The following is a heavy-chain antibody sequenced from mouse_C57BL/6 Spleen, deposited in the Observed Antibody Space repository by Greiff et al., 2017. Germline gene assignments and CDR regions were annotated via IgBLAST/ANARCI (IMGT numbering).Heavy chain of an antibody. CDR3: TTGPGFDY. V-gene: IGHV14-4*01. CDR1: GFNIKDDY. J-gene: IGHJ2*01. Sequence: EVQLQQSGAELVRPGASVKLSCTASGFNIKDDYMHWVKQRPEQGLEWIGWIDPENGDTAYASKFQGKATITADTSSNTAYLQLSSLTSEDTAVYYCTTGPGFDYWGQGTTLTVSS. CDR2: IDPENGDT.